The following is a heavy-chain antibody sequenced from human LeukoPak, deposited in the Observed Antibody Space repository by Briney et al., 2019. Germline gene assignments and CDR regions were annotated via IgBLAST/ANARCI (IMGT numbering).Heavy chain of an antibody. CDR1: GYTFTDYY. CDR3: ARGPTGGSYDFDY. D-gene: IGHD1-26*01. CDR2: INPNSGGT. Sequence: GASVKVSCKASGYTFTDYYMHWVRQAPGQGLEWMGWINPNSGGTNYAQKFQGRVTMTRDTSISTAYMELSRLRSDDTAVYYCARGPTGGSYDFDYWGQGTLVTVSS. J-gene: IGHJ4*02. V-gene: IGHV1-2*02.